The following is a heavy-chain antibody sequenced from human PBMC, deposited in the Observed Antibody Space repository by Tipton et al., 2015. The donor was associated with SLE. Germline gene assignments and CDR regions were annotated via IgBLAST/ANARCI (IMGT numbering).Heavy chain of an antibody. D-gene: IGHD4-11*01. CDR1: AGSISSSNYY. CDR2: IHYNGNT. Sequence: TLSLICNDSAGSISSSNYYWGWIRQPPGKGLEWIGNIHYNGNTQYNPSLRSRVTISVDTSKQFFSLRLSSVTAADTAVYYCAREFAVTAVTPGYFEYWGQGTLVTVSS. J-gene: IGHJ4*02. V-gene: IGHV4-39*02. CDR3: AREFAVTAVTPGYFEY.